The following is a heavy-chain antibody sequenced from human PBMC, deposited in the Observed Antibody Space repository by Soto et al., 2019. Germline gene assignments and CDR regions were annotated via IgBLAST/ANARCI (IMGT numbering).Heavy chain of an antibody. Sequence: QVQLQQWGAGLLKPSETLSLTCAVYGGSFSGYYWSWIRQPPGKGLEWIGEINHSGSTNYNPSLKSRVTISVDTSKNQFSLKLSSVTAADTAVYYCARPMGLGSYFDYWGQGTLVTVSS. CDR3: ARPMGLGSYFDY. D-gene: IGHD3-16*01. V-gene: IGHV4-34*01. CDR1: GGSFSGYY. J-gene: IGHJ4*02. CDR2: INHSGST.